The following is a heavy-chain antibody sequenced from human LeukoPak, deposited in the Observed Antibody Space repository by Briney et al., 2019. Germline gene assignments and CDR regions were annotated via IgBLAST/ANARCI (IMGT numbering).Heavy chain of an antibody. CDR2: IIPIFGTA. D-gene: IGHD3-22*01. CDR3: ARVADYYDSSGNVFFDY. Sequence: SVKVSCKASGGTFSSYAISWVRQAPGQGLEWMGGIIPIFGTANYAQKFQGRVTITTDESTSTAYMELSSLRSEDTAVYYCARVADYYDSSGNVFFDYWGQGTLVTVSS. V-gene: IGHV1-69*05. CDR1: GGTFSSYA. J-gene: IGHJ4*02.